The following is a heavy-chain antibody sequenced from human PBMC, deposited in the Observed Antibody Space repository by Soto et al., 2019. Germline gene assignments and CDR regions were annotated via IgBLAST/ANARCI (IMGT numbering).Heavy chain of an antibody. J-gene: IGHJ4*02. Sequence: ASVKVSCKASGGTFSSYTISWVRQAPGQGLEWMGRIIPILGIANYAQKFQGRVTITADKSTSTAYMELSSLRSEDTAVYYCARDGGEYSGYMKTLDYWGQGTLVTVSS. CDR3: ARDGGEYSGYMKTLDY. V-gene: IGHV1-69*04. CDR1: GGTFSSYT. CDR2: IIPILGIA. D-gene: IGHD5-12*01.